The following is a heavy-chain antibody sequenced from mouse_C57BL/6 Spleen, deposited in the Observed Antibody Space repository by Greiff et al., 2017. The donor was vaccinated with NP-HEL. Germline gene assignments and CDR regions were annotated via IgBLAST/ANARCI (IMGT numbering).Heavy chain of an antibody. CDR3: TEGTVVATPFAY. J-gene: IGHJ3*01. V-gene: IGHV1-15*01. CDR1: GYTFTDYE. CDR2: IDPETGGT. Sequence: QVQLQQSGAELVRPGASVTLSCKASGYTFTDYEMHWVKQTPVHGLEWIGAIDPETGGTAYNQKFKGKAILTADKSSSTAYMELRSLTSEDSAVYYCTEGTVVATPFAYWGQGTLVTVSA. D-gene: IGHD1-1*01.